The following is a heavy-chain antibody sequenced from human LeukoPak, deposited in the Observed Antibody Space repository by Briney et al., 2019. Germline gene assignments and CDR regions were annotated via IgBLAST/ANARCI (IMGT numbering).Heavy chain of an antibody. V-gene: IGHV3-66*01. CDR3: AREISRFGI. D-gene: IGHD3-16*01. CDR1: GFTVSSNY. CDR2: IYICGST. J-gene: IGHJ4*02. Sequence: GGSLRLSCAASGFTVSSNYMSWVRQAPGKGLEWVSSIYICGSTYYADSVKGRFTISRDNPNNTLYLQVHSLRAEDTAVYYCAREISRFGIWGQGTLVTVSS.